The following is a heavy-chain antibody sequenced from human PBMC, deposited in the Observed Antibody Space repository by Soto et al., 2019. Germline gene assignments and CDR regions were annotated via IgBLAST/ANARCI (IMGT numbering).Heavy chain of an antibody. CDR2: GYHRGTS. CDR1: GYSISSGYY. J-gene: IGHJ4*02. V-gene: IGHV4-38-2*02. Sequence: SETLSLTCTVSGYSISSGYYWRWIRQPPGKGLEWIGSGYHRGTSYYNPSLQSRVTISMDTSKNQFSLRLTSVTAADTAVYYCARGNGYHDTSADFTSWGQGALVPVSS. D-gene: IGHD3-22*01. CDR3: ARGNGYHDTSADFTS.